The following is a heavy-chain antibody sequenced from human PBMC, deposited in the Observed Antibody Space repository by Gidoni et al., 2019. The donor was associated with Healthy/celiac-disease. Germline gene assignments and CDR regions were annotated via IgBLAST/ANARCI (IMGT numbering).Heavy chain of an antibody. CDR3: ATFYCSSTSWYGDAVY. J-gene: IGHJ4*02. Sequence: QVHLVQSVSEVKNPGASVMVFCKVSGYTLTDFSMHGVLKAPGKGPEWMGGFDPEDGEKIYAQKFQVRVTMTEDTATDTAYMERSSMRSEETDVYDCATFYCSSTSWYGDAVYWGQGTLVTVSS. D-gene: IGHD2-2*01. V-gene: IGHV1-24*01. CDR1: GYTLTDFS. CDR2: FDPEDGEK.